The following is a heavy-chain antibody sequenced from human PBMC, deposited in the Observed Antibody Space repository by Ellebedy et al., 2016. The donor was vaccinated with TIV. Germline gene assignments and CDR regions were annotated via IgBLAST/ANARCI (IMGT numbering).Heavy chain of an antibody. CDR2: ISYDGSNK. V-gene: IGHV3-30-3*01. D-gene: IGHD5-12*01. CDR1: GFSFSSYA. CDR3: ARDRGDTRGYSGYDYLHWSFDL. J-gene: IGHJ2*01. Sequence: GESLKISCAASGFSFSSYAMHRVRQAPGKGLEWVAVISYDGSNKYYPDSVKGRFTISRDNSKNTLYLQMNSLRAEDTAVYYCARDRGDTRGYSGYDYLHWSFDLWGRGTLVTVSS.